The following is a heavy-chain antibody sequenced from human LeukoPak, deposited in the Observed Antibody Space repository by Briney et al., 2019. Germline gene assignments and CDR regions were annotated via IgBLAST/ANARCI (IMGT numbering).Heavy chain of an antibody. J-gene: IGHJ4*02. CDR1: GGSISSSSYY. CDR2: IYYSGST. CDR3: ARGSVDSSSWYVYFDY. V-gene: IGHV4-39*07. D-gene: IGHD6-13*01. Sequence: SETLSLTCTVSGGSISSSSYYWGWIRQPPGKGLEWIGSIYYSGSTYYNPSLKSRVTISVDTSKNQFSLKLSSVTAADTAVYYCARGSVDSSSWYVYFDYWGQGTLVTVSS.